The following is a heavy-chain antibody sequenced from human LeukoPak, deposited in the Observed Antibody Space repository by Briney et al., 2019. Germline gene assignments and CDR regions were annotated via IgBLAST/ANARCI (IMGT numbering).Heavy chain of an antibody. D-gene: IGHD3-10*01. V-gene: IGHV3-30*01. J-gene: IGHJ5*02. Sequence: PGGSLRLSCAASGFTFSSYAMHWVRQAPGKGLEWVAVISYDGSNKYYADSVKGRFTTSRDNSKNTLYLQMNSLRAEDTAVYYCARDPLLWFGELLYRPGWFDPWGQGTLVTVSS. CDR3: ARDPLLWFGELLYRPGWFDP. CDR1: GFTFSSYA. CDR2: ISYDGSNK.